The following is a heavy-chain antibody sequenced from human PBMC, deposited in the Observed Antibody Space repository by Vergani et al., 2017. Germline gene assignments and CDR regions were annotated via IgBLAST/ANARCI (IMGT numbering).Heavy chain of an antibody. V-gene: IGHV3-21*05. CDR3: ARDYYDFWSGYPDQYYYYYMDV. D-gene: IGHD3-3*01. CDR2: ISSSGSTI. J-gene: IGHJ6*03. Sequence: EVQLVESGGGLVKPGGSLRLSCAASGFTFSSYSMNWVRQAPGKGLEWVSYISSSGSTIYYADSVKGRFTISRDNAKNSLYLQMNSLRAEDTAVYYCARDYYDFWSGYPDQYYYYYMDVWGKGTTVTVSS. CDR1: GFTFSSYS.